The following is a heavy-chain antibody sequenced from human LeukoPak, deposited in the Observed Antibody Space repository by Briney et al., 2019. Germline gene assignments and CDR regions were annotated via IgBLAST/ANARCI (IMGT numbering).Heavy chain of an antibody. Sequence: SETLSLTCTVSGGSISSYYWNWIRQPPGKGLEWIGYIFYSGNTRYNPSLRSRVSISVDTSKNQFSLKLSSVTAADTAVYYCARDFEVGEGFASRAATFDIWGQGTLVTVSS. CDR1: GGSISSYY. J-gene: IGHJ3*02. CDR3: ARDFEVGEGFASRAATFDI. D-gene: IGHD3-3*01. CDR2: IFYSGNT. V-gene: IGHV4-59*01.